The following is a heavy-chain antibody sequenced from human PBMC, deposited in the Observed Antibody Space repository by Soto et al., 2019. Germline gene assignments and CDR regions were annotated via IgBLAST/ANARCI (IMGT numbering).Heavy chain of an antibody. CDR3: ARVRGGGSEYFFDY. D-gene: IGHD2-15*01. V-gene: IGHV1-46*01. J-gene: IGHJ4*02. CDR1: GYTFTRYN. CDR2: INPSGGTT. Sequence: ASVKVSCKASGYTFTRYNVHWVRQAPGQGLEWMAIINPSGGTTYYVQKFEGRVTLTTDTSTNTVYMELSSLRSDDTAVYYCARVRGGGSEYFFDYWGQGTLDTVSS.